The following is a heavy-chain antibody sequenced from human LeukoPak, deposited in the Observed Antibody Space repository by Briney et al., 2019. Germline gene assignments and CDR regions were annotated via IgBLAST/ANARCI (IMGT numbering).Heavy chain of an antibody. CDR1: GYTFTGYY. J-gene: IGHJ4*02. CDR2: INPNSGGT. Sequence: GASVKVSCKASGYTFTGYYMHWVRQAPGQGLEWMGWINPNSGGTNYAQKFQGRVTMTRDTSISTAYVELSRLRSDDTAVYYCARVGILWFGELLPPYFDYWGQGTLVTVSS. D-gene: IGHD3-10*01. V-gene: IGHV1-2*02. CDR3: ARVGILWFGELLPPYFDY.